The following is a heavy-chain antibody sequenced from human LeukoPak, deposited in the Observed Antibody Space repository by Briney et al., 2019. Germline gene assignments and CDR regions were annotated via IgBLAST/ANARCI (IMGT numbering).Heavy chain of an antibody. CDR3: ATGGVHYYDSSADY. CDR1: GFTFSSYW. D-gene: IGHD3-22*01. CDR2: IKQDGSEK. Sequence: GGSLRLSCAASGFTFSSYWMSWVRQAPGKGLEWVANIKQDGSEKYYVDSVKGRFTISRDNANNSLYLQMNSVRAEDTAVYYCATGGVHYYDSSADYWGQGTLVTVSS. V-gene: IGHV3-7*01. J-gene: IGHJ4*02.